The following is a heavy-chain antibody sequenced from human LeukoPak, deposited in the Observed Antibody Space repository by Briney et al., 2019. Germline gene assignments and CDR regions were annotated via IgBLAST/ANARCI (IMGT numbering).Heavy chain of an antibody. V-gene: IGHV3-74*01. J-gene: IGHJ5*02. Sequence: SGGSLLLSCAASGFTFSDHWMHWVRPAPGKGLEWVSRIDNDGRHTIYADSVKARFTISRDNAKNIVYLQMNSLRVEDTAVYYCARDRPHSWFDPWGQGTLVTVST. CDR3: ARDRPHSWFDP. CDR1: GFTFSDHW. CDR2: IDNDGRHT.